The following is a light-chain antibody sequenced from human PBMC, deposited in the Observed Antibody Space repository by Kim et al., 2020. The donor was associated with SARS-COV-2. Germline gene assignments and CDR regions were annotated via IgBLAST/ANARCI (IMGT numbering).Light chain of an antibody. CDR1: KLGDKY. Sequence: SYELTQPPSVSVSPGQTASITCSGDKLGDKYACWYQQKPGQSPVFVIYQDNRRPSGIPERFSGSNSGNTATLTISGTQAMDEADYYCQAWDSGNVVFGGG. CDR2: QDN. V-gene: IGLV3-1*01. J-gene: IGLJ2*01. CDR3: QAWDSGNVV.